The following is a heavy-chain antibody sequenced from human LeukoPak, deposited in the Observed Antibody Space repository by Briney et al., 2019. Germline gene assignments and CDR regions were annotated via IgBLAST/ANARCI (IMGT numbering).Heavy chain of an antibody. CDR3: ARDRSVGVLPAPPFDF. CDR2: VFHSGDT. Sequence: SETLSLTCTVSGYSISSTYYWGWIRQPPGKGLEWVGSVFHSGDTYYNPSLKSRLTISADTSKNQFSLTLTSVTAADTAVYYCARDRSVGVLPAPPFDFWGQGTLVTVSS. D-gene: IGHD6-6*01. V-gene: IGHV4-38-2*02. J-gene: IGHJ4*02. CDR1: GYSISSTYY.